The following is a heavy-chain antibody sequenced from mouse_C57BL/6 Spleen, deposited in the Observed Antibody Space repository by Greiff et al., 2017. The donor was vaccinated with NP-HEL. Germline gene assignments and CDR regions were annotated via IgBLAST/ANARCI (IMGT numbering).Heavy chain of an antibody. Sequence: QVQLQQSGAELVRPGASVTLSCKASGYTFTDYEMHWVKQTPVHGLEWIGAIDPETGGTAYNQKFKGKAILTADKSSSTAYMELRSLTSEDSAVYYCTRYYYGSSYEFAYWGQGTLVTVSA. CDR1: GYTFTDYE. CDR3: TRYYYGSSYEFAY. D-gene: IGHD1-1*01. J-gene: IGHJ3*01. V-gene: IGHV1-15*01. CDR2: IDPETGGT.